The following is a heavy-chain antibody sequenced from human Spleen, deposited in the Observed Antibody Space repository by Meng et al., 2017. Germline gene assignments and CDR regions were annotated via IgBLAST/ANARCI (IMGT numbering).Heavy chain of an antibody. V-gene: IGHV1-18*01. CDR2: ISAYNGNT. D-gene: IGHD3-22*01. J-gene: IGHJ4*02. CDR3: ARDRGHYYDSSGGDY. CDR1: GYTFTSYG. Sequence: ASVKVPCKASGYTFTSYGISWVRQAPGQGLEWMGWISAYNGNTNYAQKLQGRVTMTTDTSTSTAYMELRSLRSDDTAVYYCARDRGHYYDSSGGDYWGQGTLVTVSS.